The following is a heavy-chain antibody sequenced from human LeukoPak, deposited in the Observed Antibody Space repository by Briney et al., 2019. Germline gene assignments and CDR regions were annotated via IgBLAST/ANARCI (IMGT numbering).Heavy chain of an antibody. CDR3: ARQREYGDYVPDY. CDR2: IYPGDSDT. J-gene: IGHJ4*02. V-gene: IGHV5-51*01. Sequence: GESLKISCKGSGYRFTSYWIGWVRQMPGKGLEWMGTIYPGDSDTRYSPSFQGQVTISADKSISTAYLQWSSLKASDTAMYYCARQREYGDYVPDYWGQGTLVTVSS. CDR1: GYRFTSYW. D-gene: IGHD4-17*01.